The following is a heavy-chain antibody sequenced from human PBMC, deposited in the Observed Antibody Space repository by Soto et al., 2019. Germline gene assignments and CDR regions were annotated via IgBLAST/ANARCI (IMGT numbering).Heavy chain of an antibody. V-gene: IGHV1-3*01. Sequence: ASVKVSCKASGYTFTNHAIHWVRQAPGQGLEWMGWINADNGNTKYSQKFQGRVTITRDTSASTAYMELSSLRSEDTAVYYCARGPTAMVLDYWGQGTLVTVSS. CDR2: INADNGNT. CDR1: GYTFTNHA. D-gene: IGHD5-18*01. CDR3: ARGPTAMVLDY. J-gene: IGHJ4*02.